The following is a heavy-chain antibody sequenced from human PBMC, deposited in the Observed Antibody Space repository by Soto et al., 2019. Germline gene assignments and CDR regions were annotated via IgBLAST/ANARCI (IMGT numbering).Heavy chain of an antibody. CDR1: GGSFSGYY. Sequence: PSETLSLTCAVYGGSFSGYYWSWIRQPPGKGLEWIGEINHSGSTNYNPSLKSRDTISVDTSKNQFSLKLSSVTAADTALYYCARPIRTTRYAFDIWGQGTMVTVSS. D-gene: IGHD1-1*01. CDR3: ARPIRTTRYAFDI. V-gene: IGHV4-34*01. CDR2: INHSGST. J-gene: IGHJ3*02.